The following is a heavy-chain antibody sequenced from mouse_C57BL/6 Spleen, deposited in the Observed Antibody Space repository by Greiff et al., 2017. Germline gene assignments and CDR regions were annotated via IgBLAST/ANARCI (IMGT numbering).Heavy chain of an antibody. CDR1: GYTFTSYW. CDR3: ARGVITTVVAPFAY. Sequence: QVQLQQPGAELVKPGASVKVSCKASGYTFTSYWMHWVKQRPGQGLEWIGRIHPSDSDTNYNQKFKGKATLTVDKSSSTAYMQLSSLTSEDSSVYYCARGVITTVVAPFAYWGQGTLVTVSA. CDR2: IHPSDSDT. V-gene: IGHV1-74*01. J-gene: IGHJ3*01. D-gene: IGHD1-1*01.